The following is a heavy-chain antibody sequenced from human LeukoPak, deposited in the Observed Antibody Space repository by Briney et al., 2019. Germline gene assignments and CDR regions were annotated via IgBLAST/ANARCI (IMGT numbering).Heavy chain of an antibody. Sequence: GGSLRLSCAASGFIFSSYGMHWVRQAPGKGLEWVAFIRYDGSNTYYADSVKGRFTISRDNSKNTLYLQMNSLRGEDTAVYYCARTDYGDYVPHYMDVWGKGTTVTISS. CDR3: ARTDYGDYVPHYMDV. CDR1: GFIFSSYG. J-gene: IGHJ6*03. D-gene: IGHD4-17*01. CDR2: IRYDGSNT. V-gene: IGHV3-30*02.